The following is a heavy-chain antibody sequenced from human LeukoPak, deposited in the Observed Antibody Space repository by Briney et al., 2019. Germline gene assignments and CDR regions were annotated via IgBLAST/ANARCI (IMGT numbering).Heavy chain of an antibody. Sequence: SETLSLTCAVYGGSFSGYYWSWIRQPPGKGLEWIGEINHSGSTNYNPSLKSRVTISVDTSKNQFSLKLSSVTAADTAVYYCASLSIGSSWYGPYYYYYMDVWGKGTTVTVSS. J-gene: IGHJ6*03. CDR1: GGSFSGYY. CDR3: ASLSIGSSWYGPYYYYYMDV. V-gene: IGHV4-34*01. CDR2: INHSGST. D-gene: IGHD6-13*01.